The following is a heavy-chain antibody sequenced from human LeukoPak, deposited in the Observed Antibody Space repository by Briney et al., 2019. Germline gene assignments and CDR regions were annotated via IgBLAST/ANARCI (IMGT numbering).Heavy chain of an antibody. V-gene: IGHV3-33*01. J-gene: IGHJ4*02. CDR2: IAYDGSRA. Sequence: GGSLRLSCAGSGFTFGGYGMHWFRQTPGKGLEWVAVIAYDGSRAFYADSVKGRFTISRDNSKNTMSVQMDDLRAEDTAVYYCTRYNHDHFDYRGQGTLVTVSS. D-gene: IGHD1-14*01. CDR1: GFTFGGYG. CDR3: TRYNHDHFDY.